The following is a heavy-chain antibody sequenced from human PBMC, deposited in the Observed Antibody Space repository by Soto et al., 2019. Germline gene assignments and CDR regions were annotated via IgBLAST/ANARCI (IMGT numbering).Heavy chain of an antibody. Sequence: EVQLLESGGGLVQPGGSLRLSCAASGFTFSSYAMSWVRQSPGKGLEWVSAISGSGGSTYYADSVKGRFTISRDNSKNTLYLQMNSLRAEDTAVYYCAKGMGPYYYYGMDVWGQGTTVTVSS. CDR2: ISGSGGST. V-gene: IGHV3-23*01. CDR1: GFTFSSYA. J-gene: IGHJ6*02. CDR3: AKGMGPYYYYGMDV.